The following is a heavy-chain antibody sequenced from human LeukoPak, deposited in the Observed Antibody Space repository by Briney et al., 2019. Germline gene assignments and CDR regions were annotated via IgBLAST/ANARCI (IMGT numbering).Heavy chain of an antibody. Sequence: GGSLRLSCAASGFTFSSYAMSWVRQAPGRGLEWVSGISGSGGSTYYADSVKGRFTISRDNSKNTLYLRMNSLRAEDTAVYYCAKRSLLWFGELFEGDAFDIWGQGTMVTVSS. CDR2: ISGSGGST. J-gene: IGHJ3*02. V-gene: IGHV3-23*01. D-gene: IGHD3-10*01. CDR3: AKRSLLWFGELFEGDAFDI. CDR1: GFTFSSYA.